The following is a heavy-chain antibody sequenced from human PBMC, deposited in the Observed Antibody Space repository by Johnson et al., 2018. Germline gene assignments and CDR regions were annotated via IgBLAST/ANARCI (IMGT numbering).Heavy chain of an antibody. CDR2: MNQDGREK. V-gene: IGHV3-7*01. CDR3: ARDNGYSTPFDT. D-gene: IGHD1-26*01. J-gene: IGHJ3*02. CDR1: GFTFSSFS. Sequence: VQLVESGGGLVQPGGSLRLSCAASGFTFSSFSMTWVRQAPGKGLEWVAFMNQDGREKSSVDSVKGRFTISRDNANNSLLLQMNSLRDEDTAVYYCARDNGYSTPFDTWGQGTMVTISS.